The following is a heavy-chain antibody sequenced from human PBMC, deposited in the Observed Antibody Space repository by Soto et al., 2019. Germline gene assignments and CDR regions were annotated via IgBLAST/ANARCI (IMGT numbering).Heavy chain of an antibody. CDR2: ISWNSGSI. J-gene: IGHJ4*02. V-gene: IGHV3-9*01. CDR3: AKDRGSYDFWRGRFDY. D-gene: IGHD3-3*01. Sequence: EVQLVESGGGLVQPGRSLRLSCAASGFTFDDYAMHWVRQAPGKGLEWVSGISWNSGSIGYADSVKGRFTISRDNAKNSLYLQMNSLRAEDTALYYCAKDRGSYDFWRGRFDYWGQGTLVTVSS. CDR1: GFTFDDYA.